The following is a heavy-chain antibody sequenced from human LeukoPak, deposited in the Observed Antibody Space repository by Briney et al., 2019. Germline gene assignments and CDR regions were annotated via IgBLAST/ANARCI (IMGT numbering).Heavy chain of an antibody. V-gene: IGHV7-4-1*02. Sequence: GASVKVSCKASGYAFTDYAISWVRQAPGQGLECMGWINTGTGNPTYAQGFTGRFVFSVDTSVSTAFLQINSLKAEDTAVYYCYGVRATFDHWGQGTLVTVSS. CDR3: YGVRATFDH. J-gene: IGHJ4*02. CDR2: INTGTGNP. CDR1: GYAFTDYA. D-gene: IGHD1-26*01.